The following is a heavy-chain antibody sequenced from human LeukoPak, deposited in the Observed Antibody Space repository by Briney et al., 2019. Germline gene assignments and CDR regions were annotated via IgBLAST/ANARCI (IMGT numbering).Heavy chain of an antibody. J-gene: IGHJ4*02. V-gene: IGHV1-18*04. CDR1: GYTFTSYY. CDR3: ARDNRYNWNANDY. CDR2: ISAYNGNT. Sequence: ASVKVSCKASGYTFTSYYIHWVRQAPGQGLEWMGWISAYNGNTNYAQKLQGRVTMTTDTSTSAAYMELRSLRSDDTAVYYCARDNRYNWNANDYWGQGTLVTVSS. D-gene: IGHD1-1*01.